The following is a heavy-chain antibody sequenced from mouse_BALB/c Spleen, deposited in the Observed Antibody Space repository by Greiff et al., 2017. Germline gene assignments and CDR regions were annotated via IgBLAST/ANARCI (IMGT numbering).Heavy chain of an antibody. V-gene: IGHV1S135*01. CDR2: IDPYNGGT. CDR3: ARSDYRYDVAY. Sequence: EVQLQQSGPELVKPGASVKVSCKASGYAFTSYNLYWVKQSHGKSLEWIVYIDPYNGGTRYNQKFKGKATLTVDKSSSTAYMHLNSLTSEDSAVYYCARSDYRYDVAYWGQGTLVTVSA. CDR1: GYAFTSYN. D-gene: IGHD2-14*01. J-gene: IGHJ3*01.